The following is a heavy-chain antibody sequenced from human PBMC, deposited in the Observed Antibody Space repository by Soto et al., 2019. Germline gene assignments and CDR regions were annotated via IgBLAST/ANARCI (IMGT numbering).Heavy chain of an antibody. CDR2: INAGNGNT. V-gene: IGHV1-3*01. Sequence: QVQLVQSGAEVKKPGASVKVSCKASGYTFTSYAMHWVRQAPGQRLEWMGWINAGNGNTKYSQKFQGRVTITRDTSASTAYMELSSLRSEDTVVYYCARDLGSGGWHIYYYYGMDVWGQGTTVTVSS. CDR3: ARDLGSGGWHIYYYYGMDV. D-gene: IGHD6-19*01. J-gene: IGHJ6*02. CDR1: GYTFTSYA.